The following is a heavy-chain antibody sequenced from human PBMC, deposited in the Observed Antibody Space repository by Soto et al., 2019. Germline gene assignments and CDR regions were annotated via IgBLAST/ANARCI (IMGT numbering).Heavy chain of an antibody. CDR3: AKDSALIPVGALDY. CDR1: GFTFSSYA. V-gene: IGHV3-23*01. J-gene: IGHJ4*02. CDR2: ISGSGGST. Sequence: PGGSLRLSCAASGFTFSSYAMSWVRQAPGKGLEWVSAISGSGGSTYYADSVKGRFTISRDNSKNTLYLQMNSLRAEDTAVYYCAKDSALIPVGALDYWGQGTLVTVS. D-gene: IGHD1-26*01.